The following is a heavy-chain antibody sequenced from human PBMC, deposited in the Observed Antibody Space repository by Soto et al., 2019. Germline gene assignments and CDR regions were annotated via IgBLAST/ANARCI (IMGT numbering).Heavy chain of an antibody. CDR1: GYTFTSYD. J-gene: IGHJ5*02. CDR3: ARGRYYYDFWSGYYYRDRP. CDR2: MNPNSGNT. D-gene: IGHD3-3*01. V-gene: IGHV1-8*01. Sequence: ASVKVSCKASGYTFTSYDINWVRQATGQGLEWMGWMNPNSGNTGYAQKFQGRVTMTRNTSISTAYMELSSLRSEDTAVYYCARGRYYYDFWSGYYYRDRPWGQGTLVTVSS.